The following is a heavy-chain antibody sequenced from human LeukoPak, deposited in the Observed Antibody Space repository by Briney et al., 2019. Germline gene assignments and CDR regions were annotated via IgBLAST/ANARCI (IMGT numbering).Heavy chain of an antibody. CDR1: GFTFSSYS. CDR2: ISSSSSYI. D-gene: IGHD6-13*01. J-gene: IGHJ3*02. Sequence: GGSLRLSCAASGFTFSSYSTNWVRQAPGKGLEWVSSISSSSSYIYYADSVKGRFTISRDNAKNSLYLQMNSLRAEDTAVYYCAKLGAAAGKYGSAFDIWGQGTMVTVSS. CDR3: AKLGAAAGKYGSAFDI. V-gene: IGHV3-21*01.